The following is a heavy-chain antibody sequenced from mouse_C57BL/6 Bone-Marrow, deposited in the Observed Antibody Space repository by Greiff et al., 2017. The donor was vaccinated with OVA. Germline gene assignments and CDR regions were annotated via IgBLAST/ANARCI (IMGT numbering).Heavy chain of an antibody. CDR2: IYPDNGVS. Sequence: VQLQQSGPELVKPGASVKISCKASGYSFTGYYMHWVKQSHGNILEWIGNIYPDNGVSSYNEKFKGKATLTVDKSSSTAYMQLSSLTSEDSAVYYCARSWASCAYWGQGTPVTVSA. CDR3: ARSWASCAY. J-gene: IGHJ3*01. CDR1: GYSFTGYY. V-gene: IGHV1-31*01.